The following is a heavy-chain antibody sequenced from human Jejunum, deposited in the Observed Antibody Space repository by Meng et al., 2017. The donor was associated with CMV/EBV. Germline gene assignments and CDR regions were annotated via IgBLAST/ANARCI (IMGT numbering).Heavy chain of an antibody. CDR3: ARGMYFSP. CDR2: SDPTGYT. J-gene: IGHJ5*02. Sequence: EEQVVESGVVLVQPGGSLRLSCAASGFSVSSNYMSWVRQAPGKGLECVSISDPTGYTYYADSVKGRFSISSDSYRNTLYIEMNSLRVEDTAVYYCARGMYFSPWGQGTLVTASS. V-gene: IGHV3-66*01. D-gene: IGHD2-8*01. CDR1: GFSVSSNY.